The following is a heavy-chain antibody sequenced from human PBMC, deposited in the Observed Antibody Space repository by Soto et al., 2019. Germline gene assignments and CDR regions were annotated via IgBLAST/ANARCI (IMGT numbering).Heavy chain of an antibody. Sequence: EVQLVESGGDLVQPGGSLRLSCAASGFTVDTNYMSWVRQAPGKGLEWVSVIYSGGTTYYADSVKGRFTISRDNSENTLYQKMNNWRPADKAEYYCARDGVQGQRKYGMDVWGQGNQVTVAS. CDR3: ARDGVQGQRKYGMDV. D-gene: IGHD3-10*01. J-gene: IGHJ6*02. CDR2: IYSGGTT. V-gene: IGHV3-66*01. CDR1: GFTVDTNY.